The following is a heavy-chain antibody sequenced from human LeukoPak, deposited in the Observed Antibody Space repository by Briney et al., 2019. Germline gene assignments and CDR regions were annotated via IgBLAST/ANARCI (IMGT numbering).Heavy chain of an antibody. D-gene: IGHD6-13*01. Sequence: SVKVSCKASGGTFSSCAISWVRQAPGQGLEWMGGIIPIFGTANYAQKFQGRVTITADESTSTAYMELSSLRSEDTAVYYCARGIAAERYYYYMDVWGKGTTVTVSS. J-gene: IGHJ6*03. CDR3: ARGIAAERYYYYMDV. V-gene: IGHV1-69*13. CDR1: GGTFSSCA. CDR2: IIPIFGTA.